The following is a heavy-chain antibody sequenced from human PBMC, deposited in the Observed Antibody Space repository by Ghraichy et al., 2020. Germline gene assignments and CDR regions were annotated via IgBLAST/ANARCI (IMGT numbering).Heavy chain of an antibody. CDR3: ARTAAGDYGMDV. D-gene: IGHD6-13*01. J-gene: IGHJ6*02. V-gene: IGHV4-59*01. CDR2: IYYNGGA. Sequence: SQTLSLTCTVSGDSISKYYWSWVRQSPAKRLEWIGYIYYNGGAEYNPSLKSRVTIFLDTSKTQFSLRMTSVTTAATAVYYCARTAAGDYGMDVWGQGTAVAVSS. CDR1: GDSISKYY.